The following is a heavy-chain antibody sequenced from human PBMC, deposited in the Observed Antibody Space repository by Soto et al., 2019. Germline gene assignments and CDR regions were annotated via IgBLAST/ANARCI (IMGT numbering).Heavy chain of an antibody. CDR3: ARRVTYYYGSGSYYYRGDYIDY. D-gene: IGHD3-10*01. J-gene: IGHJ4*02. CDR2: FDPEDGET. CDR1: GYTLTELS. V-gene: IGHV1-24*01. Sequence: GASVKVSCKVSGYTLTELSMHWVRQAPGKGLEWMGGFDPEDGETIYAQKFQGRVTMTEDTSTDTAYMELSSLRSEDTAVYYCARRVTYYYGSGSYYYRGDYIDYWGQGTLVTVSS.